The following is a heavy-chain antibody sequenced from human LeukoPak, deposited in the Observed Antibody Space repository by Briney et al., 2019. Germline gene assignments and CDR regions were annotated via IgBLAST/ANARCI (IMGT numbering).Heavy chain of an antibody. D-gene: IGHD5-24*01. CDR3: ARVGDGYLEYYYYGMDV. V-gene: IGHV3-66*01. CDR1: GFTVSSNY. CDR2: IYSGGST. Sequence: GGSLRLSCAASGFTVSSNYMSWVRQAPGKGLGWVSVIYSGGSTYYADSVKGRFTISRDNSKNTLYLQMNSLRAEGTAVYYCARVGDGYLEYYYYGMDVWGQGTTVTVSS. J-gene: IGHJ6*02.